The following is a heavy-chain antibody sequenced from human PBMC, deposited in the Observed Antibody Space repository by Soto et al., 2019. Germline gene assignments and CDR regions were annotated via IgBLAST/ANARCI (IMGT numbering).Heavy chain of an antibody. D-gene: IGHD3-3*01. CDR3: ARDRGGGSIFGGHYGMDV. CDR2: ISSSSSST. J-gene: IGHJ6*02. V-gene: IGHV3-11*06. Sequence: QVQLLESGGGLVKPGGSLRLSCAASGFIFRDFYMSWIRQVPGKGLEWLSKISSSSSSTDYADSVKGRFTISRDNAKNSPYLQMSSLRAEDTAVYYWARDRGGGSIFGGHYGMDVWGQGTTVTVSS. CDR1: GFIFRDFY.